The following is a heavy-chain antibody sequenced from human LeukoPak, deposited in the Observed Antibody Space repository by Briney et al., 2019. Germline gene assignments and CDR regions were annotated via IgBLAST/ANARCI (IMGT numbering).Heavy chain of an antibody. D-gene: IGHD2-15*01. CDR3: AKVPNPAGQGYCSGGSCYPPDY. Sequence: GRSLRLSCAASGFTFSSYGMHWVRQAPGKGLEWVAVISYDGSNKYYADSEKGRFTISRDNSKKTLYLQMNRLSSEDTAVYYCAKVPNPAGQGYCSGGSCYPPDYWGQGTLVTVSS. CDR2: ISYDGSNK. V-gene: IGHV3-30*18. CDR1: GFTFSSYG. J-gene: IGHJ4*02.